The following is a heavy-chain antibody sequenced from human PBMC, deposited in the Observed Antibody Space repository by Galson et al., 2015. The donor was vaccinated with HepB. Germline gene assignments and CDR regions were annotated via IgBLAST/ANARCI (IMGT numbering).Heavy chain of an antibody. V-gene: IGHV4-30-2*01. CDR3: ARSGYYDSSGSKKGNYYYYGMDV. D-gene: IGHD3-22*01. CDR2: IYHSGST. CDR1: GGSISSGGYS. Sequence: TLSLTCAVSGGSISSGGYSWSWIRQPPGTGLEWIGYIYHSGSTYYNPSLKSRVTISVDRSKNQFSLKLSSVTAADTAVYYCARSGYYDSSGSKKGNYYYYGMDVWGQGTTVTVSS. J-gene: IGHJ6*02.